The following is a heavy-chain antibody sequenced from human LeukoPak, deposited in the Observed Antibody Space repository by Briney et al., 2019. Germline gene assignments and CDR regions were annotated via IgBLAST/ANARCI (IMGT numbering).Heavy chain of an antibody. CDR1: GGSFSGYY. Sequence: SETLSLTCAVYGGSFSGYYWTWIRQPPGKGLEWIGEINHSGSTNYNPSLKSRVTMSVDTSMNQFSLRPNSVTAADTAVYYCARDRVYGSGSSDYWGQGTLVTVSS. J-gene: IGHJ4*02. CDR3: ARDRVYGSGSSDY. CDR2: INHSGST. D-gene: IGHD3-10*01. V-gene: IGHV4-34*01.